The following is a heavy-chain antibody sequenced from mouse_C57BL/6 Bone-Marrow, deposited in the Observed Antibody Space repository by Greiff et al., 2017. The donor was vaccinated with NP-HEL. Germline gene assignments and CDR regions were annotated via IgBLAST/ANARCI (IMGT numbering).Heavy chain of an antibody. CDR1: GYTFTSYW. CDR2: IYPSDSET. D-gene: IGHD2-3*01. V-gene: IGHV1-61*01. J-gene: IGHJ2*01. CDR3: ARRGDGYSYYFDY. Sequence: QVHVKQSGAELVRPGSSVKLSCKASGYTFTSYWMDWVKQRPGQGLEWIGNIYPSDSETHYNQKFKDKATLTVDKSSSTAYMQLSSLTSEDSAVYYCARRGDGYSYYFDYWGQGTTLTVSS.